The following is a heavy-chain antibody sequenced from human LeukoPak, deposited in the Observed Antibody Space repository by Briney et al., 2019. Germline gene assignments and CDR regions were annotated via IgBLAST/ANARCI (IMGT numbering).Heavy chain of an antibody. CDR1: GGSFSGYY. Sequence: SETLSLTCAVYGGSFSGYYWSWIRQPPGKGLEWIGEINHSGSTNYNPSLKSRVTISVDTSKNQFSLQLNSVTPEDTAVYYCARVSGDPSHFDYWGQGTLVTVSS. CDR3: ARVSGDPSHFDY. V-gene: IGHV4-34*01. D-gene: IGHD2-21*01. CDR2: INHSGST. J-gene: IGHJ4*02.